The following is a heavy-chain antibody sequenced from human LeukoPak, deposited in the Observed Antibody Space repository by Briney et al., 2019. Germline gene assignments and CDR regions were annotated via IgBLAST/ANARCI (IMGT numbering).Heavy chain of an antibody. CDR1: GGSISSSSYY. J-gene: IGHJ4*02. D-gene: IGHD3-10*01. V-gene: IGHV4-39*01. CDR2: IYYSGST. CDR3: ARLQSGRVDY. Sequence: SETLSLTCPVSGGSISSSSYYWGWIRQPPGQGLEWIGSIYYSGSTYYNPSLKSRVTISVDTSKNQFSLELSSVTAADTAVYYCARLQSGRVDYWGQGTLVTVSS.